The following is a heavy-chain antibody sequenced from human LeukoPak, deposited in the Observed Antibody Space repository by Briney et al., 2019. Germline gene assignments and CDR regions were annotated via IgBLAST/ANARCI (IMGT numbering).Heavy chain of an antibody. CDR3: VRDLIAAAGPSPYYYSGMDV. J-gene: IGHJ6*02. V-gene: IGHV1-8*02. CDR1: GYTFTSYD. Sequence: GASVKVSCKASGYTFTSYDINWVRQATGQGLEWMGWMNPNSANTGYAQKFQGRVTMTTDTSTSTAYMELRSLRSDDTAVYYCVRDLIAAAGPSPYYYSGMDVWGQGTTVPVSS. CDR2: MNPNSANT. D-gene: IGHD6-13*01.